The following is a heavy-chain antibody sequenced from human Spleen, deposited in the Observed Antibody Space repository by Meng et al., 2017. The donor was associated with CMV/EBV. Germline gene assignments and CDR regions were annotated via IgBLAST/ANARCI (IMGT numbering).Heavy chain of an antibody. D-gene: IGHD1-7*01. CDR3: ARDRELSGGAYFDY. CDR2: IYYSGTT. J-gene: IGHJ4*02. V-gene: IGHV4-61*08. CDR1: GGSVSSGGYY. Sequence: SETLSLTCTVSGGSVSSGGYYWSWIRQPPGKGLEWIGYIYYSGTTNYTPSLKSRVTISVDTSKNQFSLKLSSLTAADTAVYYCARDRELSGGAYFDYWGQGTLVTVS.